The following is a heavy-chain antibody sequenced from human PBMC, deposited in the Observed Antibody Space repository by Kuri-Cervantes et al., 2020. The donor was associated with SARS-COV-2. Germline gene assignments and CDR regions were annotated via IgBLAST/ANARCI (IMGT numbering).Heavy chain of an antibody. Sequence: GGSLRLSCAASGFTFSSYSMNWVRQAPGKGLEWVSSISSSSSYIYYAGSVKGRFTISRDNAKNSLYLQMNSLRAEDTAVYYCATGVNHGGLTIFGVVIPPFDYWGRGTLVTVSS. J-gene: IGHJ4*02. CDR2: ISSSSSYI. V-gene: IGHV3-21*01. CDR1: GFTFSSYS. CDR3: ATGVNHGGLTIFGVVIPPFDY. D-gene: IGHD3-3*01.